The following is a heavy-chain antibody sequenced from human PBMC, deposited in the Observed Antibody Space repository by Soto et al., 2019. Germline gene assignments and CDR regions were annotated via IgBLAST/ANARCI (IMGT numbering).Heavy chain of an antibody. CDR3: ARGPTTEKVDS. V-gene: IGHV4-59*08. CDR2: IYYSGTT. Sequence: SETLSLTCTVSGGSISSYYWSWIRQPPGKGLEWIGYIYYSGTTNYNPYLKSRVTISVDTSKNQFSLKLSSVTAADTAVYYCARGPTTEKVDSWGQGILVTVS. J-gene: IGHJ4*02. CDR1: GGSISSYY.